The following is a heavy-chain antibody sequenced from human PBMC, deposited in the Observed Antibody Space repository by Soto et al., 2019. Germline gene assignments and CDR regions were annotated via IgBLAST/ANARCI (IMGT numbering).Heavy chain of an antibody. Sequence: SETLSLTCTVSGGSISSPYWSWIRQPPGKGLEWLAYIYDDGSANYNPSLKSRATISLDMSKNQFSLKLTSVTAADTAVYYCARDKYCSGGSCRKNWFDPWGQGTLVTAPQ. CDR3: ARDKYCSGGSCRKNWFDP. J-gene: IGHJ5*02. D-gene: IGHD2-15*01. CDR2: IYDDGSA. V-gene: IGHV4-59*11. CDR1: GGSISSPY.